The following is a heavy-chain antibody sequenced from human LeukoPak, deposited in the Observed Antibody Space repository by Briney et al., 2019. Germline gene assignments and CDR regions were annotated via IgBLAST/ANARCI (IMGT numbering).Heavy chain of an antibody. CDR1: GFTVSSNY. V-gene: IGHV3-53*01. Sequence: GGSLRLSCAASGFTVSSNYMSWVRQAPGKGLEWVSVIYSGGTTNYADSVKGRFTISRDNSKNTLYLQMNSLRTEDTAVYYCARDRADSSGWFNYWYFALWGRGTLVTVSS. D-gene: IGHD6-19*01. CDR3: ARDRADSSGWFNYWYFAL. CDR2: IYSGGTT. J-gene: IGHJ2*01.